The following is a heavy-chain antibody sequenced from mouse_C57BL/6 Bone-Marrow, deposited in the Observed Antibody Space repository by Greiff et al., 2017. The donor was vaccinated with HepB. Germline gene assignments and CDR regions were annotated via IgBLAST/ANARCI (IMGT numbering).Heavy chain of an antibody. Sequence: VQLQQSGAELVRPGASVKLSCTASGFNIKDDYMHWVKQRPEQGLEWIGWIDPENGDTEYASKFQGKATITADTSSNTAYLQLSSLTSEDTAVYHCTRGVTTVVAHFDYWGQGTTLTVSS. CDR1: GFNIKDDY. J-gene: IGHJ2*01. CDR3: TRGVTTVVAHFDY. D-gene: IGHD1-1*01. CDR2: IDPENGDT. V-gene: IGHV14-4*01.